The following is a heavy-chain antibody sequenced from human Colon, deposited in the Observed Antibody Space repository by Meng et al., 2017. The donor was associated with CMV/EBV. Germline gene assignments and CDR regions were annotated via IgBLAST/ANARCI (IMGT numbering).Heavy chain of an antibody. CDR3: ARDIGWGHSDY. CDR1: GFTFNSHT. CDR2: ISSSGTYI. V-gene: IGHV3-21*01. D-gene: IGHD7-27*01. Sequence: GGSLRLSCVASGFTFNSHTLHWVRQAPGRGLEWVSSISRSSDFSSISSSGTYIYYADSVKGRFTISRDDAENSLFLQLDSLRPEDTAVYFCARDIGWGHSDYWGQGTLVTVSS. J-gene: IGHJ4*02.